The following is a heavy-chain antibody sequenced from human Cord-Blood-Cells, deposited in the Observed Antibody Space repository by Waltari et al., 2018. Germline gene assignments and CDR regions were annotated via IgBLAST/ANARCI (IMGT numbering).Heavy chain of an antibody. J-gene: IGHJ6*02. Sequence: VKVSCKASGGTFSSYAISWVRQAPGQGLEWMGGIIPIFGTANYAQKFQGRVTITADESTSTAYMELSSLRSEDTAVYYCARERVGHYSNYLKVGYGMDVWGQGTTVTVSS. CDR3: ARERVGHYSNYLKVGYGMDV. CDR2: IIPIFGTA. V-gene: IGHV1-69*01. D-gene: IGHD4-4*01. CDR1: GGTFSSYA.